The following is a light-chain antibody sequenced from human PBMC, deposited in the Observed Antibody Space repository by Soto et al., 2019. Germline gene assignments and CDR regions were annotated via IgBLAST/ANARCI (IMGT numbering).Light chain of an antibody. V-gene: IGLV2-11*01. CDR3: CSYAGSVV. CDR2: DVS. J-gene: IGLJ2*01. CDR1: SSDVGGYNY. Sequence: QSVLTQPRSVSGSPGQSVTISCTGTSSDVGGYNYVSWYQQHPGKAPKLMIYDVSKRPSGVPDRFSGSKSGNTASLTISGLQAEDEADYYCCSYAGSVVFGGGTKLT.